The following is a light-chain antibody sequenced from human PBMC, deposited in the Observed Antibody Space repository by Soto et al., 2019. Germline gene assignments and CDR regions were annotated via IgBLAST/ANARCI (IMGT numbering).Light chain of an antibody. V-gene: IGKV1-27*01. J-gene: IGKJ1*01. CDR2: AAS. Sequence: DIQMTQSPSSLSASVGDRVTITCRASQGISNYLAWYQQKAGKVPKLLIYAASTLQSGVPSRFSGSGSGTDFTLTISCLQSEDFATYYCQQYYSYPTFGQGTKVEIK. CDR1: QGISNY. CDR3: QQYYSYPT.